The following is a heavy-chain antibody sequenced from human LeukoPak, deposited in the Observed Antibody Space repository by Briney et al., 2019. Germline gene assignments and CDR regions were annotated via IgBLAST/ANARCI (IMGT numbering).Heavy chain of an antibody. V-gene: IGHV4-39*01. CDR2: IYYSGST. CDR1: GGSISSSSYY. CDR3: ARRRVTTVTKWAFDI. Sequence: PSETLSLTCTVSGGSISSSSYYWGWIRQPPGKGLKWIGSIYYSGSTYYNPSLKSRVTISVDTSKNQFSLKLSSATAADTAVYYCARRRVTTVTKWAFDIWGQGTVVTVSS. D-gene: IGHD4-17*01. J-gene: IGHJ3*02.